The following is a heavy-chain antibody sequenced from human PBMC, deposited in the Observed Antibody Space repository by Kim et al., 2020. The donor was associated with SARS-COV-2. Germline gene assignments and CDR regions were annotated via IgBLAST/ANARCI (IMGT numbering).Heavy chain of an antibody. CDR1: GFTFSNYS. D-gene: IGHD3-3*01. J-gene: IGHJ6*03. Sequence: GGSLRLSCVASGFTFSNYSMHWVRQAPGKGLEWVAYICNGGTIKYYGNSVKGRFTLSRDDSKNTLYLQMNSLRAEDTAVYHCARVLGVKPTPHDSYHMDFWRKGTGVTLSS. CDR3: ARVLGVKPTPHDSYHMDF. CDR2: ICNGGTIK. V-gene: IGHV3-30*04.